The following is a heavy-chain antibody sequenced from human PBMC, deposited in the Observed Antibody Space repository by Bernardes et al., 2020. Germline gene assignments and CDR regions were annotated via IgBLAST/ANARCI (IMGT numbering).Heavy chain of an antibody. D-gene: IGHD4-4*01. CDR2: MNPNSGNT. Sequence: ASVKVSCKASGYTFTSYDINWVRQATGQGLEWMGWMNPNSGNTGYAQKFQGRVTMTRNTSISTAYMELSSLRSEDTAVYYCARGESYSNYVIENDAFDIWGQGTMVTVSS. J-gene: IGHJ3*02. CDR1: GYTFTSYD. CDR3: ARGESYSNYVIENDAFDI. V-gene: IGHV1-8*01.